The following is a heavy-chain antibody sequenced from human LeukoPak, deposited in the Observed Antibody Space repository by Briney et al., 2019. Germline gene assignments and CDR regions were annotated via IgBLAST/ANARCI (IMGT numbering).Heavy chain of an antibody. D-gene: IGHD5-12*01. CDR2: IYYSGST. Sequence: SETLSLTCTVSGSSISSYYWSWIRQPPGKGLEWIGYIYYSGSTNYNPSLKSRVTISVDTSKNQFSLKLSSVTAADTAVYYCARRRSGGYVSNVDFDYWGQGTLVTVSS. J-gene: IGHJ4*02. CDR3: ARRRSGGYVSNVDFDY. V-gene: IGHV4-59*01. CDR1: GSSISSYY.